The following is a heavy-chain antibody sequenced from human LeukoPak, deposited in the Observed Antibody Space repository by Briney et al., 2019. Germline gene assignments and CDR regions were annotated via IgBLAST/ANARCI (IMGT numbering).Heavy chain of an antibody. CDR2: ISYDGSNE. CDR3: ASANGDYEDCWYFDL. Sequence: GGSLRLSCAASGFTFSSYAMHWVRQAPGKGLEWVAVISYDGSNEYYADSVKGRFTISRDNSKNTLYLQMNSLRAEDTAVYYCASANGDYEDCWYFDLWGRGTLVTVSS. CDR1: GFTFSSYA. D-gene: IGHD4-17*01. V-gene: IGHV3-30*04. J-gene: IGHJ2*01.